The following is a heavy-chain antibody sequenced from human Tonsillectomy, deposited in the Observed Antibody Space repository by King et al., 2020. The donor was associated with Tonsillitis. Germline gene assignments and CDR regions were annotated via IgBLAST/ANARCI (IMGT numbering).Heavy chain of an antibody. CDR1: GFTFSSYS. Sequence: VQLVESGGGLVKPGESLRLSCAASGFTFSSYSMNWVRQAPGKGLEWVSSISSSSSYIYYADSVKGRFTISRDNAKNSLYLQMNSLRAEDTAVYYCARDEQWLANDAFDIWGQGTMVTVSS. J-gene: IGHJ3*02. D-gene: IGHD6-19*01. V-gene: IGHV3-21*01. CDR3: ARDEQWLANDAFDI. CDR2: ISSSSSYI.